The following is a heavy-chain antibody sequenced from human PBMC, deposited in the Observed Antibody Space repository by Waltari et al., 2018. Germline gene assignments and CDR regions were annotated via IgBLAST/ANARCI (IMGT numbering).Heavy chain of an antibody. Sequence: QVQLQESGPGLVKPSETLSLTCTVSGGSISSYYWSWIRQPAGKGLEWIGRIYTSGSTNYNPALKSRVTMSVDTSKNQFSLKLSSVTAADTAVYYCARDPSPPGEQWLVNYWYFDLWGRGTLVTVSS. J-gene: IGHJ2*01. D-gene: IGHD6-19*01. CDR2: IYTSGST. CDR3: ARDPSPPGEQWLVNYWYFDL. CDR1: GGSISSYY. V-gene: IGHV4-4*07.